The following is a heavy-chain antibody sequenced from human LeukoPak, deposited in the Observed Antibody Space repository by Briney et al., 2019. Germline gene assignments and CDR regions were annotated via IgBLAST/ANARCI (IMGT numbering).Heavy chain of an antibody. CDR3: ARGQMAGIAARRDFDY. Sequence: GASVKVSCKASGYTFTSYDINWVRQAAGQGLEWMGWMNPNSGNKGYAQKFQGRVTMTRNTAIREAYMELSSLRSEDTAVYYCARGQMAGIAARRDFDYWGQGTLVTVSS. D-gene: IGHD6-6*01. J-gene: IGHJ4*02. CDR2: MNPNSGNK. CDR1: GYTFTSYD. V-gene: IGHV1-8*01.